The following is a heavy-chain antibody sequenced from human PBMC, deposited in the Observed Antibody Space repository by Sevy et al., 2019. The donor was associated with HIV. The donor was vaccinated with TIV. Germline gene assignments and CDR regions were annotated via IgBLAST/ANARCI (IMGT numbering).Heavy chain of an antibody. J-gene: IGHJ4*02. CDR2: INPDSGGP. CDR1: GYTFTGYY. CDR3: VRDDRDGYFDY. Sequence: ASVKVSCKASGYTFTGYYMHWVRQAPGQGLEWMGWINPDSGGPNYAPKFQGRVTLTRDTSISTAYMELCRLKSDDTAVYYCVRDDRDGYFDYWGQGTLVTVSS. V-gene: IGHV1-2*02.